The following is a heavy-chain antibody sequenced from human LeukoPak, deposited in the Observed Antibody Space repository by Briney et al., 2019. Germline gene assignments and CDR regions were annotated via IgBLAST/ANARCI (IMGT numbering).Heavy chain of an antibody. J-gene: IGHJ6*03. CDR1: GVTFSGSA. CDR2: IRSKANSYAT. V-gene: IGHV3-73*01. Sequence: AGGSLRLSCAASGVTFSGSAMHWVRQASGKGLEWVGRIRSKANSYATAYAASVKGRFTISRDDSKNTAYLQMNSLKTEDTAVYYCTSSRITIFGVVIISYMDVWGKGTTVTVSS. D-gene: IGHD3-3*01. CDR3: TSSRITIFGVVIISYMDV.